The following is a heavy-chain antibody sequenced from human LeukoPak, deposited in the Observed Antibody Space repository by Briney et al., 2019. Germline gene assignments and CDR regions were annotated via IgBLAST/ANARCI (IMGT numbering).Heavy chain of an antibody. CDR3: ARDVAVETGWFDP. D-gene: IGHD6-19*01. Sequence: GGSLRLSCAASGFTFSSYNMNWVRQAPGKGLEWVSSITSSSSYTFYADSVKGRFTISRDNAKNSLYLQMNSLRSEDTAVYYCARDVAVETGWFDPWGQGTLVTVSS. CDR1: GFTFSSYN. V-gene: IGHV3-21*04. CDR2: ITSSSSYT. J-gene: IGHJ5*02.